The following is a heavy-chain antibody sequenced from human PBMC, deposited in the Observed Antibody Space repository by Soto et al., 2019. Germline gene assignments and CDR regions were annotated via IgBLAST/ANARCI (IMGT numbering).Heavy chain of an antibody. CDR3: VRQGYGAFHGLGDV. D-gene: IGHD5-12*01. CDR1: GGSISAYY. CDR2: IHPGWGA. Sequence: PSETLSLTCTISGGSISAYYWGWSRQPPGKGLEWIGYIHPGWGANYNPSLKSRVTISLDTSKTQISLELSSMTAADAALYYCVRQGYGAFHGLGDVWNQGTTVTGSS. V-gene: IGHV4-59*08. J-gene: IGHJ6*02.